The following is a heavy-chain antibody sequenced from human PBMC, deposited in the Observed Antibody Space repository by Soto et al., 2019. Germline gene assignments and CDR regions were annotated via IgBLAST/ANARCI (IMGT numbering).Heavy chain of an antibody. D-gene: IGHD5-12*01. CDR1: GGTFSSYA. J-gene: IGHJ4*02. V-gene: IGHV1-69*13. CDR2: IIHIFGTA. Sequence: GASVKVSCKASGGTFSSYAISWVRRAPGQGLEWMGGIIHIFGTANYAQKFQGRVTITADESTSTAYMELSSLRSEDTAVYYCARVGSCYDIFDYWGQGTLVTVSS. CDR3: ARVGSCYDIFDY.